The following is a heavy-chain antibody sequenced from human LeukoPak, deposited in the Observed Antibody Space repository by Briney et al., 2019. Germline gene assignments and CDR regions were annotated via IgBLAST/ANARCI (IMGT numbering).Heavy chain of an antibody. Sequence: GGSLRLSCAASGFTFSSYGMHWVRQAPGKGLEWVAFIRYDGSNEYYANSVKGRFTISRDNSKNTLYLQMNSLRPEDTAVYYCAKDQRITMIVVVTPFDDWGQGTLVTVSP. CDR3: AKDQRITMIVVVTPFDD. CDR2: IRYDGSNE. D-gene: IGHD3-22*01. CDR1: GFTFSSYG. J-gene: IGHJ4*02. V-gene: IGHV3-30*02.